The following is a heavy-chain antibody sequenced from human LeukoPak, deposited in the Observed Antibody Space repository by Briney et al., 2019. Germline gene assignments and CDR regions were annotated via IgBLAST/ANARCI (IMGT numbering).Heavy chain of an antibody. CDR1: GGSFSGYY. Sequence: SETLSLTCAVYGGSFSGYYWSWIRQPPGKGLEWIGEINHSGSTNYNPSLKSRVTISVDTSKNQFSLKLSSVTAADTAVYYCARDLVARYYDSWFDPWGQGTLVTVSS. V-gene: IGHV4-34*01. CDR3: ARDLVARYYDSWFDP. D-gene: IGHD3-22*01. CDR2: INHSGST. J-gene: IGHJ5*02.